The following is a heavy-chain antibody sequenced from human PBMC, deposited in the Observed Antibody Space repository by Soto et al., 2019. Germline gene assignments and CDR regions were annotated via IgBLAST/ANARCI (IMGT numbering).Heavy chain of an antibody. CDR1: GFTFSSYA. CDR3: AKDLTMVRGAYSHTVGFDY. D-gene: IGHD3-10*01. CDR2: ISGSGGST. Sequence: GGSLRLSCAASGFTFSSYAMSWVRQAPGKGLEWVSAISGSGGSTYYADSVKGRFTISRDNSKNTLYLQMNSLRAEATAVYYCAKDLTMVRGAYSHTVGFDYWGQGTLVTVSS. J-gene: IGHJ4*02. V-gene: IGHV3-23*01.